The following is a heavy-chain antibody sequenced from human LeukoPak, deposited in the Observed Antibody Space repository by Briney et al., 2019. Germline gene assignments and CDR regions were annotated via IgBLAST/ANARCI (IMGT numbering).Heavy chain of an antibody. CDR1: GGSISSSNW. D-gene: IGHD7-27*01. CDR2: IYHSGST. CDR3: ARILGISLFYHFDY. J-gene: IGHJ4*02. V-gene: IGHV4-4*02. Sequence: SETLSLTCAVSGGSISSSNWWSWVRQPPGKGLEWIGEIYHSGSTNYNPSLKSRVTISVDKSKNQFSLKLSSVTAADTAVYYCARILGISLFYHFDYWGQGTLVTVSS.